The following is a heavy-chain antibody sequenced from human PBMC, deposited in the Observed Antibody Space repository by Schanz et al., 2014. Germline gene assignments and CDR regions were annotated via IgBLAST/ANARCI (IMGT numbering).Heavy chain of an antibody. CDR2: ISNDGSIK. D-gene: IGHD5-12*01. CDR3: ASPSGYSDYGTYFDF. CDR1: GFTFSSYA. V-gene: IGHV3-30-3*01. Sequence: VQLLDSGGGLVQPGGSLRLSCAASGFTFSSYAMHWVRQAPGKGLEWVALISNDGSIKYYADSVEGRFTISRDNSKNTLYLQMNSLRADDTAVYYCASPSGYSDYGTYFDFWGQGTLVTVSS. J-gene: IGHJ4*02.